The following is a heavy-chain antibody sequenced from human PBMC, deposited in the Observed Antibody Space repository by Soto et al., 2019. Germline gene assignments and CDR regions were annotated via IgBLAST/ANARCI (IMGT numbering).Heavy chain of an antibody. Sequence: GESLKISCKGSGYSFTIYWIAWVRQMPGKGLEWMGIIYPGDSDTRYSPSFEGQVTISADKSISIAYLQWSSLEASDSAMFYCENDRLMGTGGNYPGLDVWGQGTTVTVSS. D-gene: IGHD2-8*01. J-gene: IGHJ6*02. V-gene: IGHV5-51*01. CDR2: IYPGDSDT. CDR1: GYSFTIYW. CDR3: ENDRLMGTGGNYPGLDV.